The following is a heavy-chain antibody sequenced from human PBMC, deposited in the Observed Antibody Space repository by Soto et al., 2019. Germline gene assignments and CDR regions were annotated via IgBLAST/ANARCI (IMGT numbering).Heavy chain of an antibody. V-gene: IGHV3-43*02. D-gene: IGHD3-22*01. CDR3: AKGPYYYDSSGYNYFDY. J-gene: IGHJ4*02. CDR1: GFTFDDYA. Sequence: GSLRLSCAASGFTFDDYAMHWVRQAPGKGLEWVSLISGDGGSTYYADSVKGRFTISRDNSKNSLYLQMNSLRTEDTALYYCAKGPYYYDSSGYNYFDYWGQGTLVTVSS. CDR2: ISGDGGST.